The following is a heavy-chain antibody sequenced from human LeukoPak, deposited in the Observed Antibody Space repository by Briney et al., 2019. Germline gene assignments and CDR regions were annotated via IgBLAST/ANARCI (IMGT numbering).Heavy chain of an antibody. CDR3: ARGRGYYTAQVDDAIDI. Sequence: GVTLRLSCAAYAFIFSDYYMSWIPQAQGNGWEGCSYISTSGTTIYNGDSVKCRFSISRNNAKNTLYLQMNSLRAEDTAVYDCARGRGYYTAQVDDAIDIWGQGTMVTVSS. J-gene: IGHJ3*02. V-gene: IGHV3-11*04. CDR2: ISTSGTTI. D-gene: IGHD3-3*01. CDR1: AFIFSDYY.